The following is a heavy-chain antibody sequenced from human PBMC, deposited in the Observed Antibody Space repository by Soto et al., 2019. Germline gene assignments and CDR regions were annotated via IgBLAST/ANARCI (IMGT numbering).Heavy chain of an antibody. D-gene: IGHD4-17*01. Sequence: QVRLVQSGAEVKKPGSSVKVSCKASGGTFSNHAINWVRQAPGQGPEWMGVIILPFGTPNYAQRFQGRVTITADESMTTAYMELNGLRSDDTAVYYCARGPDYAGYIDDWGQGSLVTVSS. CDR2: IILPFGTP. J-gene: IGHJ4*02. CDR3: ARGPDYAGYIDD. V-gene: IGHV1-69*13. CDR1: GGTFSNHA.